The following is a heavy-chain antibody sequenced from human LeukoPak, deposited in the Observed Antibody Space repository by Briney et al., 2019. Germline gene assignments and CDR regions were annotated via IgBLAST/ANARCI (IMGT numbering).Heavy chain of an antibody. D-gene: IGHD3-22*01. CDR2: ISGSGANT. Sequence: GGSLRLSCAASGFTFSSYGMNWVRQAPGKGLEWVSGISGSGANTYYEDSVKGRFTISRDNSKHTLYLQMGSLRPDDTATYFCAKSFLGYSDSTGFHYYFDFWGQGALVTVSS. CDR1: GFTFSSYG. J-gene: IGHJ4*02. V-gene: IGHV3-23*01. CDR3: AKSFLGYSDSTGFHYYFDF.